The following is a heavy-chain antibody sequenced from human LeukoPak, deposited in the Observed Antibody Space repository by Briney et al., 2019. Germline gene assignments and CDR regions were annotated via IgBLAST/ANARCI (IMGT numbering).Heavy chain of an antibody. J-gene: IGHJ6*02. CDR1: GGTFSSYA. CDR2: IIPIFGTA. CDR3: AREVPYKMYSSSWYDYYYYGMDV. Sequence: GASVTVSFKASGGTFSSYAISWVRQAPGQGLEWMGGIIPIFGTANYAQKFQGRVTITADESTSTAYMELSSLRSEDTAVYYCAREVPYKMYSSSWYDYYYYGMDVWGQGTTVTVSS. D-gene: IGHD6-13*01. V-gene: IGHV1-69*13.